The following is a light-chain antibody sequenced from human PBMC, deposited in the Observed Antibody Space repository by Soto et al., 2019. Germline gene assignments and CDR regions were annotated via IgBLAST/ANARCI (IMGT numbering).Light chain of an antibody. CDR1: QSISRW. Sequence: DIQVTQSPFTLSASVGDRVTITCRASQSISRWLAWYQQKPGKAPKALIYDASTLRSGVPSRFSGGGSGTEFTLTISSLQPDDFATYYCQQYNTYSTFGQGTRLEIK. CDR3: QQYNTYST. J-gene: IGKJ5*01. V-gene: IGKV1-5*01. CDR2: DAS.